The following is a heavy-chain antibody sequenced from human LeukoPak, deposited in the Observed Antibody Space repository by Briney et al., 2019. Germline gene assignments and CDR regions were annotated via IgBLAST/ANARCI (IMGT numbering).Heavy chain of an antibody. V-gene: IGHV3-21*01. Sequence: GGSLRLSCAASGFTFNSYSMSWVRQAPGKGLEWVSSISSSSTYIYYADSVKGRFTIYRDNAKNSLYLQINSLRAEDTAPYYCARADPYEDWGQGTLVTVSS. D-gene: IGHD3-3*01. CDR3: ARADPYED. CDR2: ISSSSTYI. CDR1: GFTFNSYS. J-gene: IGHJ4*02.